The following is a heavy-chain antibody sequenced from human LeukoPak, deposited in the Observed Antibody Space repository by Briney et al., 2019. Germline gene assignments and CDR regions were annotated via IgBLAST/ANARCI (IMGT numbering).Heavy chain of an antibody. V-gene: IGHV3-9*01. CDR2: ISWNSGSI. CDR1: GFTFDDYA. Sequence: GGSLRLSCAASGFTFDDYAMHWVRQAPGKGLEWVSGISWNSGSIGYADSVKGRFTISRDNAKNSLYLQMNSLRAEDTALYYCAKAFGYGDYPNYFDYWGQGTLVTVSS. D-gene: IGHD4-17*01. CDR3: AKAFGYGDYPNYFDY. J-gene: IGHJ4*02.